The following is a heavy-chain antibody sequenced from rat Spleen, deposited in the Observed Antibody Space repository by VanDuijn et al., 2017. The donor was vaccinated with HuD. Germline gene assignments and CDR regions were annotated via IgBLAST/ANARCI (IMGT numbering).Heavy chain of an antibody. D-gene: IGHD1-4*01. Sequence: EVQLVESGGGLVQPGRSLKLSCAASGFTFSDYYMAWVRQAPTKGLEWVASISHDGGSTYYRDSVKGRFTISRDNAKSTLYLQMDSLRSEDTATYYCARVGTRVSRFAYWGQGTLVTVSS. CDR2: ISHDGGST. CDR1: GFTFSDYY. V-gene: IGHV5-20*01. J-gene: IGHJ3*01. CDR3: ARVGTRVSRFAY.